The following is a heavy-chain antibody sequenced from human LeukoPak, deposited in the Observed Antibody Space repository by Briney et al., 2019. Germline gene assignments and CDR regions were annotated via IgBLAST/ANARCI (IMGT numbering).Heavy chain of an antibody. V-gene: IGHV4-59*01. CDR1: GGSISSYY. D-gene: IGHD6-13*01. J-gene: IGHJ4*02. CDR2: IYYSGST. Sequence: PSETLSLTCTVSGGSISSYYWSWIRQPPGKGLEWIGYIYYSGSTNYNPSLKSRVTTSVDTSKNQFSLKLSSVTAADTAVYYCARAGEQQLEFDYWGQGTLVTVSS. CDR3: ARAGEQQLEFDY.